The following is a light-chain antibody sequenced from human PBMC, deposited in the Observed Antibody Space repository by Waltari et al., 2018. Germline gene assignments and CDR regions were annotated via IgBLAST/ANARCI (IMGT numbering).Light chain of an antibody. CDR2: EVS. J-gene: IGLJ3*02. Sequence: QSALTQPASVSGSPGQSITISCTGTSSDVGSYNLVSWYQQHPGKAPKLMIYEVSKRPSGVYNRFSGPKSGNTASLTISVLQAEDEADYYCCSYAGSSTWVFGGGTKLTVL. CDR1: SSDVGSYNL. CDR3: CSYAGSSTWV. V-gene: IGLV2-23*02.